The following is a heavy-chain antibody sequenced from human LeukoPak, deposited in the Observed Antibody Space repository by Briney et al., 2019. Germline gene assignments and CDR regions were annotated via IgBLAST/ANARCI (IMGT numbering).Heavy chain of an antibody. CDR1: GGSISTSSYS. CDR2: IHHSGST. J-gene: IGHJ4*02. D-gene: IGHD6-6*01. CDR3: AREPQLQYSSLNKYGFDY. Sequence: PSETLSLTCTVSGGSISTSSYSWGWIRQPPGKGLEWIGEIHHSGSTKYNPSLKSRVTISVHTSKNQFSLKLSSVTAADTAVYYCAREPQLQYSSLNKYGFDYWGQGTLVTVSS. V-gene: IGHV4-39*07.